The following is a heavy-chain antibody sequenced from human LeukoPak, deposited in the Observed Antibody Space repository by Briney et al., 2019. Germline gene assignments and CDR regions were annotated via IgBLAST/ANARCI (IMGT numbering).Heavy chain of an antibody. Sequence: GGSLRLSCAASGFTFSSYSMNWVRQAPGKGLEWVSSISSSSSYIYYADSVKGRFTISRDNAKNSLYLQMSSLGAEDTAVYYCASLTMVRGVRRYYWGQGTLVTVSS. CDR2: ISSSSSYI. CDR1: GFTFSSYS. V-gene: IGHV3-21*01. J-gene: IGHJ4*02. D-gene: IGHD3-10*01. CDR3: ASLTMVRGVRRYY.